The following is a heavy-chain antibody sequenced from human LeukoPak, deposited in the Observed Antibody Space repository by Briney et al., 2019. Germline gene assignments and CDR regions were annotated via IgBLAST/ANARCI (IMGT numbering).Heavy chain of an antibody. J-gene: IGHJ4*02. CDR2: ISSSGSYI. Sequence: GSLRLSCAASGFSFSDYWMSWVRQAPGKGLEWVSSISSSGSYIYYADSVKGRFTISRDNAKNSVYLQMNSLRAEDTAVYYCAKDLYGDYVPWDWGQGTLVTVSS. V-gene: IGHV3-21*01. CDR3: AKDLYGDYVPWD. CDR1: GFSFSDYW. D-gene: IGHD4-17*01.